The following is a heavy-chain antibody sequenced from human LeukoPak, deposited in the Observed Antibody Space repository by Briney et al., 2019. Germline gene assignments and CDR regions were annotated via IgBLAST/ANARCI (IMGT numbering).Heavy chain of an antibody. V-gene: IGHV3-21*04. J-gene: IGHJ4*02. D-gene: IGHD6-6*01. CDR2: ISSSSSYI. CDR3: AKGSRPDY. CDR1: GFTFSSYS. Sequence: PGGSLRLSCAASGFTFSSYSMNWVRQAPGKGLEWVSSISSSSSYIYYADSVKGRFTISRDNSKNTLYLQMNSLRAEDTAVYYCAKGSRPDYWGQGTLVTVSS.